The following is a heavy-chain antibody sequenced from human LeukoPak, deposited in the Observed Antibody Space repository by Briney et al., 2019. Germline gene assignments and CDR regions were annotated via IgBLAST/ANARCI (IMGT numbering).Heavy chain of an antibody. CDR3: ARGSVWLEMATIGGLFVDY. CDR1: GFTFSSYG. Sequence: GGSLRLSCAASGFTFSSYGMHWVRQAPGKGLEWVAVIWYEGSNKYYADSVKGRFTISRDNSKNTLYLQMNSVRAEDTAVYYCARGSVWLEMATIGGLFVDYWGQGTLVTVSS. V-gene: IGHV3-33*01. CDR2: IWYEGSNK. J-gene: IGHJ4*02. D-gene: IGHD5-24*01.